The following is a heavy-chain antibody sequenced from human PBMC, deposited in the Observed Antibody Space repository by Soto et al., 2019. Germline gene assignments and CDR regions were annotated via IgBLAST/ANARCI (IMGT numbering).Heavy chain of an antibody. CDR3: AREGGYNLTPFDV. CDR2: IKQDGSGR. CDR1: GFTFSSYW. Sequence: SLRLSCAVAGFTFSSYWMSWVRQAPGTGLEWVANIKQDGSGRYYVDSVKGRFTISRDNAKHSLYLQMNSLRAEDTAVYYCAREGGYNLTPFDVWGRGTLVTVSS. J-gene: IGHJ2*01. V-gene: IGHV3-7*03. D-gene: IGHD5-12*01.